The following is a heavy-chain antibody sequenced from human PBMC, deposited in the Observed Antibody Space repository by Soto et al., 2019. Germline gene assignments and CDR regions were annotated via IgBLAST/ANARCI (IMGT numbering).Heavy chain of an antibody. CDR3: ARMASFGSLNWFDP. J-gene: IGHJ5*02. CDR1: GYPLTHND. Sequence: SGKVAGNASGYPLTHNDVSWVRQATGQGLEWMGWMNPGSGDTGYARKFQGRVTMTRNISIATAYMELRSLRSEDTAIYYSARMASFGSLNWFDPWGQGTLVTVSS. V-gene: IGHV1-8*01. CDR2: MNPGSGDT. D-gene: IGHD5-18*01.